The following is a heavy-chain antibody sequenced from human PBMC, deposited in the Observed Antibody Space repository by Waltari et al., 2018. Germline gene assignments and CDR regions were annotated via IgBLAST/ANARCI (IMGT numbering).Heavy chain of an antibody. J-gene: IGHJ4*02. CDR2: IPGDGGST. Sequence: QVLESGGGLVQPGGSLRLSCAASGFTFSSYAMTWVRQAPGKGLEWVSAIPGDGGSTYYADSVKGRFTISRDNSKNTVYLQMNSLRAEDTAIYYCAKDRQGVWDYWGQGTLVTVSS. D-gene: IGHD2-8*01. CDR1: GFTFSSYA. CDR3: AKDRQGVWDY. V-gene: IGHV3-23*01.